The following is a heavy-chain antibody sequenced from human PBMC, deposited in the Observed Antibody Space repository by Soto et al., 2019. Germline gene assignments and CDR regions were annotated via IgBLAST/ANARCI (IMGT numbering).Heavy chain of an antibody. CDR1: GFMFSDHF. V-gene: IGHV3-72*01. CDR3: TSPQRSSSDGNYY. Sequence: EVQLVESGGGLVQPGGSLRLSCAASGFMFSDHFMEWVRQAPGKGLEWVGRAKNKIGHYMTEYAASVKGRFRITRDESKNSLFLQMNSLETEDTAVYSCTSPQRSSSDGNYYWGQGTLVTVSS. J-gene: IGHJ4*02. D-gene: IGHD6-13*01. CDR2: AKNKIGHYMT.